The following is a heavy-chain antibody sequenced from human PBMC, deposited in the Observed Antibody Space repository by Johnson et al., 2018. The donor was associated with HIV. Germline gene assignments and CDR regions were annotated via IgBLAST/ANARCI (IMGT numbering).Heavy chain of an antibody. D-gene: IGHD3-16*01. V-gene: IGHV3-74*01. J-gene: IGHJ3*02. Sequence: VQLVESGGGLVQPGGSLRLSCAASGFTFSSYWMHWVRQAPGKGLVWVSRINSDGSSTSYADSVKGRFTISRDNAKNTLYLQVNSLRAEDTAVYYCARGSRYTHDNDDVYLLHAFDIWGQGTVVTVSS. CDR2: INSDGSST. CDR1: GFTFSSYW. CDR3: ARGSRYTHDNDDVYLLHAFDI.